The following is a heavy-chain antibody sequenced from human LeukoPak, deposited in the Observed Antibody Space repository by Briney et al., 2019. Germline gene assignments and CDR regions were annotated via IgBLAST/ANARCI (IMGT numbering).Heavy chain of an antibody. V-gene: IGHV1-18*01. D-gene: IGHD6-6*01. Sequence: ASVKVSCKASGYTFTSYGISWVRQAPGQGLEWMGWISAYNGNTNYAQKLQGRVTMTTDTSTSTAYMELRSLRSDDTAVYYCARGGYSSSSSQKEFYYYMDVWGKGTTVTVSS. CDR2: ISAYNGNT. J-gene: IGHJ6*03. CDR1: GYTFTSYG. CDR3: ARGGYSSSSSQKEFYYYMDV.